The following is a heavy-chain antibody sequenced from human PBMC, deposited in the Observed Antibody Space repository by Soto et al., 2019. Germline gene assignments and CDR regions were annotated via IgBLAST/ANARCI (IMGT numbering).Heavy chain of an antibody. V-gene: IGHV1-69*01. Sequence: QVQLMQSGAEVTKPGSSVKVSCKASGGPFDTFGISWVRQAPGQGLGWMGGIIPKYGTTNYARRFQGRVTITEVESTTTAYLELSSLRHDDTAIYYCARTKQRRPVFYVDYWGQGTPISVTS. D-gene: IGHD2-2*01. CDR3: ARTKQRRPVFYVDY. J-gene: IGHJ4*02. CDR1: GGPFDTFG. CDR2: IIPKYGTT.